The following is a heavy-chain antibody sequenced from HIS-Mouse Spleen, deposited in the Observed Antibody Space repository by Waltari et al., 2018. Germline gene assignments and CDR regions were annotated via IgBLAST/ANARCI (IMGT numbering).Heavy chain of an antibody. J-gene: IGHJ4*02. CDR1: GFTFSSYW. D-gene: IGHD3-10*01. CDR2: INSDGSST. CDR3: ARVASLLWFGESTN. Sequence: EVQLVESGGGLVQPGGSLRLSCAASGFTFSSYWMHWVRPAPGKGLVWVSRINSDGSSTSYADSVKGRFTISRDNAKNTLYLQMNSLRAEDTAVYYCARVASLLWFGESTNWGQGTLVTVSS. V-gene: IGHV3-74*01.